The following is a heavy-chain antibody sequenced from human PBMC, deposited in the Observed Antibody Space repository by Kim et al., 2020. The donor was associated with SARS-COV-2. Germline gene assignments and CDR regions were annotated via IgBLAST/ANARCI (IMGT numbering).Heavy chain of an antibody. CDR1: GGSISSGGYY. J-gene: IGHJ6*02. CDR2: IHHSGNT. V-gene: IGHV4-61*08. D-gene: IGHD6-19*01. Sequence: SETLSLTCTVSGGSISSGGYYWSWIRQHPGKGLEWIGYIHHSGNTNYNPSLNSRVTMSVDTSKNQFSLNLSSVTAAYTAVYFCARDNSGWYNGYFYYYGLDVWGQGTTVTVSS. CDR3: ARDNSGWYNGYFYYYGLDV.